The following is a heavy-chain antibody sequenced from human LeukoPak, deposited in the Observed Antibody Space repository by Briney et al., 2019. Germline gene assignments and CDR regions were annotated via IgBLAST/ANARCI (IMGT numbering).Heavy chain of an antibody. CDR1: GFTFSSYS. CDR3: ARGHIVVVTAGPDAFDI. J-gene: IGHJ3*02. D-gene: IGHD2-21*02. CDR2: ISSSSSTI. V-gene: IGHV3-48*04. Sequence: PGGSLRLSCAASGFTFSSYSMNWVRQAPGKGLEWVSYISSSSSTIYYADSVKGRFTISRDNAKNSLYLQMNSLRAEDTAVYYCARGHIVVVTAGPDAFDIWGQGTMVTVS.